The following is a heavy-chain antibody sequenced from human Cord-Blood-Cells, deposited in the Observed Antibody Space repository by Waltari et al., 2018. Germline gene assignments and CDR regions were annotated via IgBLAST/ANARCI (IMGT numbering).Heavy chain of an antibody. CDR1: GGSISSSNW. J-gene: IGHJ4*02. CDR3: ACRSFYYDSSGYSYYFDS. CDR2: IYHSGST. Sequence: QVQLQESGPGLVKPSGTLSLTCAVSGGSISSSNWWRWVRQPPGKGLGWIGEIYHSGSTNYNPPLKSRVPISVNKSRNQFSLKLGLVTAADTAVYYCACRSFYYDSSGYSYYFDSGGRGTLVTVSS. V-gene: IGHV4-4*02. D-gene: IGHD3-22*01.